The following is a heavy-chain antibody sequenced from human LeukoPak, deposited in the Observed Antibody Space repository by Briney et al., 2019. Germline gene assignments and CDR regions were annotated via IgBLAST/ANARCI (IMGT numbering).Heavy chain of an antibody. CDR3: AREGITGTWGLFNWFDL. D-gene: IGHD1-7*01. V-gene: IGHV1-46*01. CDR1: GYTFTSYY. Sequence: ASVKVSCKASGYTFTSYYIHWVRHAPGQGLELMGIINPSGGSTSYAQKFQGRVTMTRDTSTSTVYMELSSLRSEDTAVYYCAREGITGTWGLFNWFDLWGQGTLVTVSS. J-gene: IGHJ5*02. CDR2: INPSGGST.